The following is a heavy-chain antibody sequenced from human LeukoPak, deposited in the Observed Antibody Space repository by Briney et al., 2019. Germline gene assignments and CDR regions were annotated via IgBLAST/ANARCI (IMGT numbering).Heavy chain of an antibody. CDR3: ARVYGSGSYYHNWFDP. J-gene: IGHJ5*02. V-gene: IGHV1-3*01. D-gene: IGHD3-10*01. CDR1: GYTFTSYA. Sequence: GASVKVSCKASGYTFTSYAMHWVRQAPGQRLEWMGWINAGNGNTKYSQKFQGRVTITRDTSASTAYMELSSLRSEDTAVYYCARVYGSGSYYHNWFDPWGQGTLVTVSS. CDR2: INAGNGNT.